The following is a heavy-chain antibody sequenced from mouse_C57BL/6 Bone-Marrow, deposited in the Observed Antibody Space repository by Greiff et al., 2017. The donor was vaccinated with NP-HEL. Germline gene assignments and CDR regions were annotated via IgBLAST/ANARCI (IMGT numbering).Heavy chain of an antibody. J-gene: IGHJ3*01. V-gene: IGHV5-17*01. CDR1: GFTFSDYG. Sequence: DVKLVESGGGLVKPGGSLKLSCAASGFTFSDYGMHWVRQAPEKGLEWVAYISSGSSTLYYADTVKGRFTISRDTAKNTLFLQMTSLRSEDTAMYYCASPDGYDRAWFAYWGQGTLVTVSA. D-gene: IGHD2-2*01. CDR3: ASPDGYDRAWFAY. CDR2: ISSGSSTL.